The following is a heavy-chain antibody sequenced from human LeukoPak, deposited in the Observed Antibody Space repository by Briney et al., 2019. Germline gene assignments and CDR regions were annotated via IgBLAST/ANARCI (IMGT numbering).Heavy chain of an antibody. CDR3: ARDATLGAFDI. D-gene: IGHD5-24*01. J-gene: IGHJ3*02. V-gene: IGHV1-69*13. CDR1: GGTFSSYA. Sequence: SVKVSCKASGGTFSSYAISWVRQAPGQGLEWMGGIIHIFGTANHAQKFQGRVTITADESTSTAYMELSSLRSEDTAVYYCARDATLGAFDIWGQGTMVTVSS. CDR2: IIHIFGTA.